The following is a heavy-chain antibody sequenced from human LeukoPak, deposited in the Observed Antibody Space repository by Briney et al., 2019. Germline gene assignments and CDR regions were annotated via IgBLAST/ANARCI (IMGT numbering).Heavy chain of an antibody. CDR1: GGTFSSYA. J-gene: IGHJ6*04. CDR3: ARGYYYGSGSFDGMDV. Sequence: ASVKVSGKASGGTFSSYAISWVRQAPGQGLEWMGGIIPIFGTANYAQKFQGRVTITADESTSTAYMELSSLRSEDTAVYYCARGYYYGSGSFDGMDVWGKGTTVTVSS. D-gene: IGHD3-10*01. CDR2: IIPIFGTA. V-gene: IGHV1-69*13.